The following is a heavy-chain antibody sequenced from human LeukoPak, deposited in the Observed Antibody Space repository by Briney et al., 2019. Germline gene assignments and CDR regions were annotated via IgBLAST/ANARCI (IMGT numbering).Heavy chain of an antibody. Sequence: SETLSLTCAVYGGSFSGYYWSWIRQPPGKGLEWIGYIYYSGSTNYNPSLKSRVTISVDTSKNQFSLKLSSVTAADTAVYYCARDRIVGATSFDIWGQGTMVTVSS. CDR1: GGSFSGYY. V-gene: IGHV4-59*01. D-gene: IGHD1-26*01. CDR2: IYYSGST. CDR3: ARDRIVGATSFDI. J-gene: IGHJ3*02.